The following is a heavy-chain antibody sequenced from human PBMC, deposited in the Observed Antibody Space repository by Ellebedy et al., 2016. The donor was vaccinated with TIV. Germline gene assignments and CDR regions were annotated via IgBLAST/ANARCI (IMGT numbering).Heavy chain of an antibody. CDR3: ARDGHYYDSGSYSVYGMDV. V-gene: IGHV3-7*01. CDR2: IKHDGSEK. J-gene: IGHJ6*02. D-gene: IGHD3-10*01. Sequence: PGGSLRLSCAASGFSFNNYAMNWVRQAPGKGLEWVANIKHDGSEKYYVDSVKGRFTTSRDNAKNSLYLQMNSLRAEDTAVYYCARDGHYYDSGSYSVYGMDVWGQGTTVTVSS. CDR1: GFSFNNYA.